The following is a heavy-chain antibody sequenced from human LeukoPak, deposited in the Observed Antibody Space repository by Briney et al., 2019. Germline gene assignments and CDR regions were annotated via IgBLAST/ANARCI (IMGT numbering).Heavy chain of an antibody. J-gene: IGHJ4*02. D-gene: IGHD2-2*01. Sequence: GGSLRLSCAASGFTFSSHAMHWVRQAPGKGLEWVAVISYDGSNKYYADSVKGRFTISRDNAKNSLYLQMNSLRAEDTAVYYCARHFCSSTSCSNWGQGTLVTVSS. CDR3: ARHFCSSTSCSN. V-gene: IGHV3-30*04. CDR2: ISYDGSNK. CDR1: GFTFSSHA.